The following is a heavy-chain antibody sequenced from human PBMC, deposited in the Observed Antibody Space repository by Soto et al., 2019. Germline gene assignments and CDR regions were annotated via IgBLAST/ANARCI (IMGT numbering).Heavy chain of an antibody. J-gene: IGHJ4*02. D-gene: IGHD2-21*01. V-gene: IGHV4-59*01. CDR3: ARVTETPWAYSRYFDY. Sequence: SETLSLTCTVSGGSISSYYWSWIRQPPGKGLEWIGYIYYSGSTNYNPSLKSRVTISVDTSTNQFSLKLSSVTAADTAVYYCARVTETPWAYSRYFDYWGPVTLVTVSS. CDR1: GGSISSYY. CDR2: IYYSGST.